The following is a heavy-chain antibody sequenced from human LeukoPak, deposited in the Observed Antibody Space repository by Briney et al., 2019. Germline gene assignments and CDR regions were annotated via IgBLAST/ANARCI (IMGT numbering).Heavy chain of an antibody. Sequence: SETLSLTCIVSGASVNGYYWSWIRQPAGKGLEWIGRVFTSGGTSYNPSLKGRVTMSIDSSTNQFSLKLSSVTAADTAVYYCARTVLGAARREGFDAFDIWGQGTMVTVSS. CDR3: ARTVLGAARREGFDAFDI. CDR1: GASVNGYY. V-gene: IGHV4-4*07. D-gene: IGHD6-6*01. CDR2: VFTSGGT. J-gene: IGHJ3*02.